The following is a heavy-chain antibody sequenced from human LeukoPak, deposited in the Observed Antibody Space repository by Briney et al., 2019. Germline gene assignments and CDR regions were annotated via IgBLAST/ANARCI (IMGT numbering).Heavy chain of an antibody. CDR3: ARGVFRVVTNAFDI. CDR2: IYHSGST. V-gene: IGHV4-38-2*01. D-gene: IGHD3-3*01. J-gene: IGHJ3*02. CDR1: GYSISSGYY. Sequence: SETLSLTCAVSGYSISSGYYWGWIRQPPGKGLEWIGSIYHSGSTYYNPSLKSRVTISLDTSKNQFSLKLSSVTAADTAVYYCARGVFRVVTNAFDIWGQGTMVTVSS.